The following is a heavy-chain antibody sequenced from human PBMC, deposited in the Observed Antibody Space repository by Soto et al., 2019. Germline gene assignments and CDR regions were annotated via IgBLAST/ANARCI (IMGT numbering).Heavy chain of an antibody. CDR3: AGSGGDHRQLDY. J-gene: IGHJ4*02. Sequence: EVQLVESGGGLVQPGGSLRLSCAASGFSFSDHYMDWVRQAPGKGLEWLARIRNKANTYTTEYAASVKGRVTISGDDSKSPLYLQMSSLKTEDTAKYYWAGSGGDHRQLDYWGQGTLVTVSS. V-gene: IGHV3-72*01. D-gene: IGHD3-10*01. CDR1: GFSFSDHY. CDR2: IRNKANTYTT.